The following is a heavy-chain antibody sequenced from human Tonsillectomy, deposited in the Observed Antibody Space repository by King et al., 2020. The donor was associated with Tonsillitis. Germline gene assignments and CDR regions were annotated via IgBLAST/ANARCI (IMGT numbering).Heavy chain of an antibody. CDR2: ISWSSAGI. J-gene: IGHJ3*02. D-gene: IGHD3-10*01. V-gene: IGHV3-9*01. CDR1: GFTFGDYA. CDR3: ARGIRGSPDAFDI. Sequence: EVQLVESGGGLVQPGRSLRLYCFVSGFTFGDYAMHWVRQVPGKGLEWVSGISWSSAGIGYADSVKGRFTISRDNAKSSLYLQMNSLRADDTALYYCARGIRGSPDAFDIWGQGTVVTVSS.